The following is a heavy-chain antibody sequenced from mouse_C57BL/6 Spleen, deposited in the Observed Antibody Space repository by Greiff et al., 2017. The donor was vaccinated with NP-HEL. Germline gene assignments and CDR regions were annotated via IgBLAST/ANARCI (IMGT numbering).Heavy chain of an antibody. D-gene: IGHD2-2*01. V-gene: IGHV6-3*01. CDR1: GFTFSNYW. J-gene: IGHJ3*01. CDR3: TRGGYDPFAY. Sequence: DVMLVESGGGLVQPGGSMKLSCVASGFTFSNYWMNWVRQSPEKGLEWVAQIRLKSDNYATHYAESVIGRFTISRDDSKSSVYLQMNNVRAEDTGIYYCTRGGYDPFAYWGQGTLVTVSA. CDR2: IRLKSDNYAT.